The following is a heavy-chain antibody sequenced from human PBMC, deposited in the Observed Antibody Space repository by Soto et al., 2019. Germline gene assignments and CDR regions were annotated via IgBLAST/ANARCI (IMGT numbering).Heavy chain of an antibody. CDR1: GGSISSSSYY. CDR3: ARHGYSGYGYFDY. V-gene: IGHV4-39*01. D-gene: IGHD5-12*01. CDR2: IYYSGST. J-gene: IGHJ4*02. Sequence: SETLSLTCTVSGGSISSSSYYWGWIRQPPGKGLEWIGSIYYSGSTYYNPSLKSRVTISVDTSKNQFSLKLSSVTAADTAVYYCARHGYSGYGYFDYWGQGTLVTVSS.